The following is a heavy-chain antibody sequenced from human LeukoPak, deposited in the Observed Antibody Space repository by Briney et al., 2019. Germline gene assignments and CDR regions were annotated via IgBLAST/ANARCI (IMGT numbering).Heavy chain of an antibody. CDR1: GFTFSSHS. V-gene: IGHV3-48*02. CDR2: ISTSSTSTI. Sequence: GGSLRLSCAASGFTFSSHSMNWVRQAPGKGLEWVSYISTSSTSTIYYADSVKGRFTISRDNAKNSLYLQMNSLRDDDTAVYYCARAVGPFDFWGPGTIVIVSS. CDR3: ARAVGPFDF. J-gene: IGHJ3*01.